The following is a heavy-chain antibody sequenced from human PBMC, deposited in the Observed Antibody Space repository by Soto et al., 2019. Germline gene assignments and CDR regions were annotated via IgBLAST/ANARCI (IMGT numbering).Heavy chain of an antibody. V-gene: IGHV4-34*01. J-gene: IGHJ6*02. D-gene: IGHD3-3*01. Sequence: SETLSLTCAVYGGSFSGYYWSWIRQPPGKGLEWIGEINHSGSTNYNPSLKSRVTISVDKSKNQFSLKLSSVTAADTAVYYCARRKYDPWSGNYYYGMDVWGQGTTVTVSS. CDR3: ARRKYDPWSGNYYYGMDV. CDR1: GGSFSGYY. CDR2: INHSGST.